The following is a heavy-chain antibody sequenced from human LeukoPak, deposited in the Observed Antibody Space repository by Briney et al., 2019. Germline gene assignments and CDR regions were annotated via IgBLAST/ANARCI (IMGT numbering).Heavy chain of an antibody. D-gene: IGHD2-15*01. CDR2: IYYSGST. V-gene: IGHV4-39*01. CDR1: GGSISSSSYY. Sequence: PETLSLTCTVSGGSISSSSYYWGWIRQPPGKGLEWIGSIYYSGSTYYNPSLKSRVTISVDTSKNQFSLKLSSVTAADTAVYYCARLGYCSGGSCYDFWFDPWGQGTLVTVSS. CDR3: ARLGYCSGGSCYDFWFDP. J-gene: IGHJ5*02.